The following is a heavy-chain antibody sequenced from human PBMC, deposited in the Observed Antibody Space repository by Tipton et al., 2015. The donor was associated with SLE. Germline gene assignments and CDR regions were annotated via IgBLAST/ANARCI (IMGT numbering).Heavy chain of an antibody. V-gene: IGHV3-23*01. D-gene: IGHD6-13*01. CDR3: GAAAAHGYFQH. J-gene: IGHJ1*01. CDR2: ISGSGGST. CDR1: GFTFSSYA. Sequence: SLRLSCAASGFTFSSYAMSWVRQAPGKGLEWVSAISGSGGSTYYADSVKGRFTISRDYSKNTLYLQMNSLRAEDTAVYYCGAAAAHGYFQHWGQGTLVTVSS.